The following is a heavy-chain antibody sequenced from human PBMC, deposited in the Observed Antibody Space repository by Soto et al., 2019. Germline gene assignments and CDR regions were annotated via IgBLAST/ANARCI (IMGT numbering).Heavy chain of an antibody. CDR2: IYSGGST. CDR3: ARGLGATTPPYFDY. CDR1: GFTVSSNY. J-gene: IGHJ4*02. V-gene: IGHV3-53*01. Sequence: GGSLRLSCAASGFTVSSNYMSWVRQAPGKGLEWVSVIYSGGSTCYADSVKGRFTISRDNSKNTLYLQMNSLRAEDTAVYYCARGLGATTPPYFDYWGQGTLVTVSS. D-gene: IGHD1-26*01.